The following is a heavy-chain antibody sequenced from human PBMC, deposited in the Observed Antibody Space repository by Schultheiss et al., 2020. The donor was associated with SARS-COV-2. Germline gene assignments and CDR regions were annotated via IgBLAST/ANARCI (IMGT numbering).Heavy chain of an antibody. CDR2: IRKDGSDK. V-gene: IGHV3-30*02. CDR1: GFTFSSYG. Sequence: GGSLRLSCAASGFTFSSYGMHWVRQAPGKGLEWVAFIRKDGSDKYYVESVKGRFTISRDNSKNTLYLQMNSLRAEDTAVYYCARDTEGRGAVAQGAFDIWGQGTMVTVSS. CDR3: ARDTEGRGAVAQGAFDI. D-gene: IGHD6-19*01. J-gene: IGHJ3*02.